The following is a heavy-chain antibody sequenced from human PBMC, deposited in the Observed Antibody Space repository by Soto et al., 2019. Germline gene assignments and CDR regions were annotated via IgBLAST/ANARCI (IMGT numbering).Heavy chain of an antibody. CDR1: GFTFSSYW. CDR2: INGAGSST. CDR3: TRDAYYDFWSGYSGYYYYYMDV. V-gene: IGHV3-74*01. J-gene: IGHJ6*03. D-gene: IGHD3-3*01. Sequence: EVQLVESGGGLVQPGGSLRLSCAASGFTFSSYWMHWVRQAPGKGLVWVSRINGAGSSTSYADSVKGRFTISRDNAKNTLYLQMNSLRAEDTAVYYCTRDAYYDFWSGYSGYYYYYMDVWGKGTTVTVSS.